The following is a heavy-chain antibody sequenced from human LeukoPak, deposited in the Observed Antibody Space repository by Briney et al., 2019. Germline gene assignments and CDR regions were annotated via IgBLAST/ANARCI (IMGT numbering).Heavy chain of an antibody. CDR3: ERDTYYTSGTYYIDYFDS. V-gene: IGHV4-59*11. CDR1: GGSMSSHY. D-gene: IGHD3-10*01. Sequence: PSETLSLTCTVSGGSMSSHYWSWVRQPPGKALEWIGYISHGGQTLSNPSLSSRVTISVDTSNNQFSLKLTSVTAADTAVYFCERDTYYTSGTYYIDYFDSWGQGALVTVSS. J-gene: IGHJ4*02. CDR2: ISHGGQT.